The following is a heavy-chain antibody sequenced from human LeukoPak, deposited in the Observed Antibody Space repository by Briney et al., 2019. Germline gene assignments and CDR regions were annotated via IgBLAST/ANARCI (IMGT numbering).Heavy chain of an antibody. Sequence: GGSLRLSCAASGFTFNDYALHWVRQAPGKGLEWVAVISHDGSNVYYADSVKGRFSISRDNSKQTVYLQVNNLRADDTAVYYCARDGVGRTVLYYYLDHWGQGTLVTVSS. V-gene: IGHV3-30*04. CDR2: ISHDGSNV. D-gene: IGHD3-3*01. CDR3: ARDGVGRTVLYYYLDH. J-gene: IGHJ4*02. CDR1: GFTFNDYA.